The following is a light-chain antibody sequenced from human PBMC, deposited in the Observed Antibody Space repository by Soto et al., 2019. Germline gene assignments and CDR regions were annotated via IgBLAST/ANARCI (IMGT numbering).Light chain of an antibody. Sequence: QSVLTQSSSASASLGSSVKLTCTLSSGHSSNIIAWHLQQPGKAPRYLMKLEGSGSYNKGSGVPDRFSGSSSGADRYLTISNLQFEDEADYYCETWDSNSRVFGGGTKLTVL. CDR2: LEGSGSY. V-gene: IGLV4-60*02. J-gene: IGLJ3*02. CDR3: ETWDSNSRV. CDR1: SGHSSNI.